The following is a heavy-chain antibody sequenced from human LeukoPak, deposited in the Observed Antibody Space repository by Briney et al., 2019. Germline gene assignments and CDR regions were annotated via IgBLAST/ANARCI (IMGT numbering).Heavy chain of an antibody. CDR2: ISDYKSNT. CDR3: AKDVFRFSYCFPGY. CDR1: GYTFTSYG. V-gene: IGHV3-30*18. J-gene: IGHJ4*02. Sequence: GSSLKLSCEASGYTFTSYGMRWVRQAPGQGLEWMAGISDYKSNTDYAETVKGRVTMTTDNSKNTPYLEMKSLRSEDTAVYYCAKDVFRFSYCFPGYWGQG. D-gene: IGHD3-3*01.